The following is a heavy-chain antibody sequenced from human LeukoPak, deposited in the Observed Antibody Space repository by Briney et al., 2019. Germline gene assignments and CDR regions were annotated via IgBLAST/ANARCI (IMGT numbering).Heavy chain of an antibody. CDR3: AAEGLAKGY. D-gene: IGHD6-19*01. CDR1: GFTFTISA. Sequence: SVNVSCTASGFTFTISAVQWVRQARGQRLEWIGWIVVGSGNTNYSQKFQERVNITRDMSTSTAYMALSRLRSEDTAVYYCAAEGLAKGYWGQGTLVTVSS. CDR2: IVVGSGNT. J-gene: IGHJ4*02. V-gene: IGHV1-58*01.